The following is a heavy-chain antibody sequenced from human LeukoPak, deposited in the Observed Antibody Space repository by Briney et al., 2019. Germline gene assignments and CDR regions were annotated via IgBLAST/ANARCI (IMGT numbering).Heavy chain of an antibody. CDR3: ARHQVTRAKYGIEV. D-gene: IGHD4-17*01. CDR2: INPGDSDT. J-gene: IGHJ6*02. Sequence: SCKGSGYNFTNYWIGWVRQLPGKGLGWMGIINPGDSDTRYSPSFQGQVTISDDKSITTAYLPWSSLKASDTAMYYCARHQVTRAKYGIEVWGQGTTVTVSS. V-gene: IGHV5-51*01. CDR1: GYNFTNYW.